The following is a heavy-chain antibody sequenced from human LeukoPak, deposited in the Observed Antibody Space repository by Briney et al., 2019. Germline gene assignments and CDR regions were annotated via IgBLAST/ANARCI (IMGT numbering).Heavy chain of an antibody. CDR2: ISSSSSYI. J-gene: IGHJ4*02. CDR1: GFTFSSHS. Sequence: GGSLRLSCAASGFTFSSHSMNWVRQAPGKGLEWVSSISSSSSYIYYADSVKGRFTISRDNAKNSLYLQMNSLRAEDTAVYYCASLSIAALEGYWGQGTLVTVSS. V-gene: IGHV3-21*01. D-gene: IGHD6-6*01. CDR3: ASLSIAALEGY.